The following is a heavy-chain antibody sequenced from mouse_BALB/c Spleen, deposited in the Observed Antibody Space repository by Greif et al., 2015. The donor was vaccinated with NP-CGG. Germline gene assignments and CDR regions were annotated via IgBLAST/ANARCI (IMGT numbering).Heavy chain of an antibody. Sequence: QVQLQQPGAELVKPGAPVKLSCKASGYTFTSYWMNWVKQRPGRGLEWIGRIDPSDSETHYNQKFKDKATLTVDKSSSTAYIQLSSLTSEDSAVYYCARGYYGYVDWFAYWGQGTLVTVSA. V-gene: IGHV1-69*02. CDR2: IDPSDSET. J-gene: IGHJ3*01. CDR1: GYTFTSYW. D-gene: IGHD1-2*01. CDR3: ARGYYGYVDWFAY.